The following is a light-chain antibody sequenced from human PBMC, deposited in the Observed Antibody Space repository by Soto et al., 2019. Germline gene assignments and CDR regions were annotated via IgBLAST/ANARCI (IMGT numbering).Light chain of an antibody. V-gene: IGLV2-11*01. CDR1: SSDVGGYNY. CDR2: DVS. J-gene: IGLJ1*01. Sequence: QSVLTQPRSVSGSPGQSVTISCTGTSSDVGGYNYVSWYQQHPGKAPKLMIYDVSKRPSGGPDRFSGSKSGNTASLTISGLQAEDEADYYCCSYAGSYTFYVFGTGTKVTVL. CDR3: CSYAGSYTFYV.